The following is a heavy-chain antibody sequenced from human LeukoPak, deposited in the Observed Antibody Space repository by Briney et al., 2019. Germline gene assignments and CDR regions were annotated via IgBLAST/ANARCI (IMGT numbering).Heavy chain of an antibody. CDR2: IYYSGST. V-gene: IGHV4-31*03. CDR3: ARGKGIAAATSRYYFDY. Sequence: SETLSLTCTVSGGSISSGGYYWSWIRQHPGKGLEWIGYIYYSGSTYYNPSLKGRVTISVDTSKNQFSLKLSSVTAADTAVYYCARGKGIAAATSRYYFDYWGQGTLVTVSS. D-gene: IGHD6-13*01. CDR1: GGSISSGGYY. J-gene: IGHJ4*02.